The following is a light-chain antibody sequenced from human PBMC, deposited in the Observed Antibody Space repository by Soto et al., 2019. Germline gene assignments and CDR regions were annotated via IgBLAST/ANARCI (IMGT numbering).Light chain of an antibody. CDR1: SSDVGGYNY. CDR2: DVN. J-gene: IGLJ1*01. Sequence: QSSLTQPASVSGSPGHSIAISCNGTSSDVGGYNYVSWYQQHPGKAPKLMVYDVNDRPSGVSDRFSGSKSGNTASLTISGLQAEDEADYYSSSYTSSSTYVFGTGTKVTVL. V-gene: IGLV2-14*01. CDR3: SSYTSSSTYV.